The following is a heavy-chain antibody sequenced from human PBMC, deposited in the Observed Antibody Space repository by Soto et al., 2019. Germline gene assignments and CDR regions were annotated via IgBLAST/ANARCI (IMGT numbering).Heavy chain of an antibody. Sequence: HVQLVESGGGWVKPGESLRLSCIGSGFFLSNNWMTWIRQAPGKGLEWVSYISASGDYTIYAYSLNGRFTISRDNARNSLWLQINSLTAEDLAVYYCARSSGWRQVGVYNYGLDVWGQGTT. D-gene: IGHD2-8*01. CDR2: ISASGDYT. CDR1: GFFLSNNW. V-gene: IGHV3-11*06. J-gene: IGHJ6*02. CDR3: ARSSGWRQVGVYNYGLDV.